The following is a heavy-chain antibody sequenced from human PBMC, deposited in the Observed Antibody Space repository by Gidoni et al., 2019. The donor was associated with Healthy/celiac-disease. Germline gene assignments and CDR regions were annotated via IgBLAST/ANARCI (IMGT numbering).Heavy chain of an antibody. V-gene: IGHV3-23*01. CDR3: AKDHSYGPLLYYYYYGMDV. Sequence: EVQLLESGGGLVQPGGSLRLSCAASGFPFSSLAVSWVGQAAGKGLGWVSAISGSGGSTYYADSVKGRFTISRDNSKNTLYLQMNSLRAEDTAVYYCAKDHSYGPLLYYYYYGMDVWGQGTTVTVSS. CDR2: ISGSGGST. CDR1: GFPFSSLA. J-gene: IGHJ6*02. D-gene: IGHD5-18*01.